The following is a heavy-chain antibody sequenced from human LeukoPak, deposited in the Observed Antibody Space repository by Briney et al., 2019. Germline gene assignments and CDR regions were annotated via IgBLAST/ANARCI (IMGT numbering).Heavy chain of an antibody. CDR1: GYTFTSYG. J-gene: IGHJ4*02. D-gene: IGHD2-21*02. CDR2: FDPEDGET. CDR3: ATVHPYCGGDCSYYFDY. Sequence: VASVKVSCKASGYTFTSYGISWVRQAPGKGLEWMGGFDPEDGETIYAQKFQGRVTMTEDTSTDTAYMELSSLRSEDTAVYYCATVHPYCGGDCSYYFDYWGQGTLVTVSS. V-gene: IGHV1-24*01.